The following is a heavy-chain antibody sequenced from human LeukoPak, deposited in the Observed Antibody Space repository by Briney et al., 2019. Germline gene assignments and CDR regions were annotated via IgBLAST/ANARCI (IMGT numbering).Heavy chain of an antibody. CDR2: IDSSGRDT. J-gene: IGHJ4*02. D-gene: IGHD6-6*01. CDR3: ARELAARQDLDY. Sequence: PGGSLRLSCAVSRFSISGYSMNWVRQPPGKGLEWVSSIDSSGRDTYYAGSVKGRFTISRDNAKNSLYLQMNSLRAEDTAVYYCARELAARQDLDYWGQGTLVTVSS. V-gene: IGHV3-21*01. CDR1: RFSISGYS.